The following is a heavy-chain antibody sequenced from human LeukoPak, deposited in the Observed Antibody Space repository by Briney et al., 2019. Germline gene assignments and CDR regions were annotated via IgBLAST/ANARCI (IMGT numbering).Heavy chain of an antibody. J-gene: IGHJ4*02. V-gene: IGHV4-34*01. Sequence: PSETLSLTCAVYGGSFSGYYWGWIRQPPGKGLEWIGEINHSGSTNYNPSLKSRVTISVDTSKNQFSLKLSSVTAADTAVYYCARSSRITIFGVVINYLYYFDYWGQGTLVTVSS. CDR3: ARSSRITIFGVVINYLYYFDY. D-gene: IGHD3-3*01. CDR1: GGSFSGYY. CDR2: INHSGST.